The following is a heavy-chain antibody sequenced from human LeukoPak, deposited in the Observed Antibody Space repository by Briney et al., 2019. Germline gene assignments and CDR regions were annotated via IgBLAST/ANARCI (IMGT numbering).Heavy chain of an antibody. Sequence: PGGSLRLSCAASGFTLSTYWMTWVRQAPGKGLEWVANIKQDGSDKFYVGSVKGRFTISRDNSKNSLYLQMNSLRADDTAVYYCAGATYCTSTTCSSYYYYYGLDVWGQGTTVTVSS. J-gene: IGHJ6*02. CDR1: GFTLSTYW. CDR2: IKQDGSDK. CDR3: AGATYCTSTTCSSYYYYYGLDV. D-gene: IGHD2-2*01. V-gene: IGHV3-7*05.